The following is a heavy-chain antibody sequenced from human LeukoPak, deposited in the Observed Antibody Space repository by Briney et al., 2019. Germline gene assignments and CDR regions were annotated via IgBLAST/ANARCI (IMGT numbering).Heavy chain of an antibody. D-gene: IGHD6-13*01. Sequence: GASVKVSCKASGGTFSSYAISWVRQAPGQGLEWMGGIIPIFGTANYAQKFQARVTITADKSTSTAYMELSSLRSEDTAVYYCARDGRSSSWLSDGFAPWGQGTLVTVSS. J-gene: IGHJ5*02. CDR2: IIPIFGTA. V-gene: IGHV1-69*06. CDR3: ARDGRSSSWLSDGFAP. CDR1: GGTFSSYA.